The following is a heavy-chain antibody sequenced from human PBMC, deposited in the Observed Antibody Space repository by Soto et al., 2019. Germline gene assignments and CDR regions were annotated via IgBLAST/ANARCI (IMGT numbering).Heavy chain of an antibody. Sequence: QVQLVQSGPEVKKPGSSVTVSCKTSGGTLSRFLTYTINWVRQATGHGPEWMGGIVPNVGTVNSAQRFQGRVTITADKSTGTSYMELNNLRSEDTALYYCARRDTSGFLRYLDTLGQGTLVTVS. CDR3: ARRDTSGFLRYLDT. J-gene: IGHJ4*02. D-gene: IGHD3-3*01. V-gene: IGHV1-69*06. CDR2: IVPNVGTV. CDR1: GGTLSRFLTYT.